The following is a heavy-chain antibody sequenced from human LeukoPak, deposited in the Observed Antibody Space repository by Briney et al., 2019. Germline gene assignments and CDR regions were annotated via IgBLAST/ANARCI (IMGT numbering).Heavy chain of an antibody. J-gene: IGHJ4*02. CDR1: GFPLSSYA. V-gene: IGHV3-7*01. Sequence: GGSLRLTCAASGFPLSSYAMSWVRQVPGKGLEWVANIKQDGSEKYYVDSVKGRFTISRDNAKDSLYLQMNSLRAEDTAVYYCARRSGYYPFDYWGQGTLVTVSS. CDR3: ARRSGYYPFDY. CDR2: IKQDGSEK. D-gene: IGHD3-22*01.